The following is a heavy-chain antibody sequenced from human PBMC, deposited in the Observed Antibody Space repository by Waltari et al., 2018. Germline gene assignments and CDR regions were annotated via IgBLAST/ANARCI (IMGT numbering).Heavy chain of an antibody. CDR2: MNPNSGNT. CDR1: GYTLTSYD. D-gene: IGHD5-18*01. Sequence: QVQLVQSGAEVKKPGASVKVSCKASGYTLTSYDINGVRQATGQGLEWMGWMNPNSGNTGYAQKFQGRVTMTRNTSISTAYMELSSLRSEDTAVYYCARGGWIQLWLRSICNAFDIWGQGTMVTVSS. CDR3: ARGGWIQLWLRSICNAFDI. J-gene: IGHJ3*02. V-gene: IGHV1-8*01.